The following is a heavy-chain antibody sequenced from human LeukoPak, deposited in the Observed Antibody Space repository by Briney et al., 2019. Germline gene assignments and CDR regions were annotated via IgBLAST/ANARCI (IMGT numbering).Heavy chain of an antibody. CDR1: GFTFSSYG. D-gene: IGHD2-15*01. CDR3: AEDEAATLDY. J-gene: IGHJ4*02. V-gene: IGHV3-30*02. CDR2: IRYDGSNK. Sequence: GGSLRLSCAASGFTFSSYGMHWVRQAPGKGLEWVAFIRYDGSNKYYADSVKGRFTISRDNSKNTLYLQMNSLRAEDTAVYYCAEDEAATLDYWGQGTLVTVSS.